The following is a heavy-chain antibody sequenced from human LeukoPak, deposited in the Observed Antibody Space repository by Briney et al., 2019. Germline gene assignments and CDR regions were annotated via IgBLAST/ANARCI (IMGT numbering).Heavy chain of an antibody. V-gene: IGHV1-18*04. J-gene: IGHJ4*02. CDR1: GYTFTGYY. CDR2: ISAYNGNT. CDR3: ARGFRPAARPIKYYFDY. Sequence: GASVKVSCKASGYTFTGYYMHWVRQAPAQGLEWMGWISAYNGNTNYAQKLQGRVTMTTDTSTSTAYMELRSLRSDDTAVYYCARGFRPAARPIKYYFDYWGQGTLVTVSS. D-gene: IGHD6-6*01.